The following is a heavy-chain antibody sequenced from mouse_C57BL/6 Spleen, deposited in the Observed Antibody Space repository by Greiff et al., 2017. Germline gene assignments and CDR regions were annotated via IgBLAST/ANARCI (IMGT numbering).Heavy chain of an antibody. CDR1: GYSFTGYY. J-gene: IGHJ2*01. CDR2: INPSTGGT. D-gene: IGHD2-2*01. Sequence: EVKLQESGPELVKPGASVKISCKASGYSFTGYYMNWVKQSPEKSLEWIGEINPSTGGTTYNQKFKAKATLTVDKSSSTAYMQLKSLTSEDSAVYYCARSGDYGYDYFDYWGQGTTLTVSS. V-gene: IGHV1-42*01. CDR3: ARSGDYGYDYFDY.